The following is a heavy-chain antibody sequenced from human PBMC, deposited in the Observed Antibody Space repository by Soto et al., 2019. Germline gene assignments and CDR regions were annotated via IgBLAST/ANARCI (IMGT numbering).Heavy chain of an antibody. V-gene: IGHV4-31*03. D-gene: IGHD1-1*01. Sequence: SETLCLTCTVSGGSISSGGYYWSWIRQHPGKGLEWIGYIYYSGSTYYNPSLKSRVTISVDTSKNQFSLKLSSVTAADTAVYYCARGSLRIGTNWFDPWGQGTLVTVSS. CDR3: ARGSLRIGTNWFDP. CDR2: IYYSGST. CDR1: GGSISSGGYY. J-gene: IGHJ5*02.